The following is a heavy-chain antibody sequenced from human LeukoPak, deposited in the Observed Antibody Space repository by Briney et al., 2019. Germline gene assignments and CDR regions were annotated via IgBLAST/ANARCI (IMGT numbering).Heavy chain of an antibody. J-gene: IGHJ5*02. D-gene: IGHD5-12*01. Sequence: GGSLRLSCAASGFTLSSYWMHWVRQAPGKGLVWVSRINGDGSSATYADSVKGRFTISRDNAKNTLYLQMNSLRAEDTAVYYCARDFAPSAGGYDPWGQGTLVTVSS. CDR2: INGDGSSA. CDR1: GFTLSSYW. CDR3: ARDFAPSAGGYDP. V-gene: IGHV3-74*03.